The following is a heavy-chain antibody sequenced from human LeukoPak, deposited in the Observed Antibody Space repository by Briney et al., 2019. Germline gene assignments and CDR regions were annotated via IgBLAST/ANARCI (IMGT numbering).Heavy chain of an antibody. V-gene: IGHV3-48*03. CDR3: ARDCSSTSCY. CDR1: GFTFSSYE. D-gene: IGHD2-2*01. Sequence: PGGSLRLSCAASGFTFSSYEMNWVRQAPGKGLEWVSYISSSGSTIYYADSVKGRFTISRDNAKNSLYLQVNSLRAEDTAVYYCARDCSSTSCYWGQGTLVTVSS. CDR2: ISSSGSTI. J-gene: IGHJ4*02.